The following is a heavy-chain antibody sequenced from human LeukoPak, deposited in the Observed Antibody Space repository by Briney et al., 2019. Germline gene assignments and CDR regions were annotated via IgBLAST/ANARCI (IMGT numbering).Heavy chain of an antibody. CDR3: ARTEYSSSAYPYYYMDV. Sequence: GGSLRLSCAASGFSVSNNYMSWVRQAPGKGLEWVSVLFSGGNSYYADSVKGRFTISRDNAKNSLFLQMNSLGADDTALYYCARTEYSSSAYPYYYMDVWGRGTTVTVSS. J-gene: IGHJ6*03. V-gene: IGHV3-53*01. CDR1: GFSVSNNY. CDR2: LFSGGNS. D-gene: IGHD6-6*01.